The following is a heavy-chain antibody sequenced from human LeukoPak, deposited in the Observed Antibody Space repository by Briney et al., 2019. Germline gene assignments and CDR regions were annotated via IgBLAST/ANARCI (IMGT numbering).Heavy chain of an antibody. CDR2: INHSGST. J-gene: IGHJ4*02. V-gene: IGHV4-34*01. D-gene: IGHD3-22*01. Sequence: SETLSLTCAVYGGSFSGYYWSWIRQPPGKGLEWIGEINHSGSTNYNPSLKSRVTISVDTSKNQFSLKLSSVTAADTAVYYCGRGGGVIYYYKGGVYYYPFDCGGQGTLAPVS. CDR3: GRGGGVIYYYKGGVYYYPFDC. CDR1: GGSFSGYY.